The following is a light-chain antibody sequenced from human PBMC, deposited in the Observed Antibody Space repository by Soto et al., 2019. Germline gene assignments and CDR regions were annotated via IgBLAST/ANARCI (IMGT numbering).Light chain of an antibody. V-gene: IGKV3-15*01. CDR1: QSISTN. J-gene: IGKJ4*01. CDR2: GAS. CDR3: QQYYDWPLVT. Sequence: MTQSPDTLSVSPGERVTFSCRASQSISTNLAWYQQKPGQAPRLLIYGASTRDTHIPDRFSGTGSETEFTLIVSSLQSEDFAIYYCQQYYDWPLVTFGGGTRVEI.